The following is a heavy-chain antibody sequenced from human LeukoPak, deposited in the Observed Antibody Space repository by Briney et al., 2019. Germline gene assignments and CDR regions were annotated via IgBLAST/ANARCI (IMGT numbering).Heavy chain of an antibody. CDR1: GYTFTGYY. Sequence: ASVKVSCKGSGYTFTGYYMHWVRQAPGQGLEWLGCINPNSGGTNYAQKFQGWVTMTRDTSISTAYMELSRLRSDDTAVYYCAREYCSSTSCFDYFDYWGQGTLVTVSS. CDR2: INPNSGGT. V-gene: IGHV1-2*04. J-gene: IGHJ4*02. CDR3: AREYCSSTSCFDYFDY. D-gene: IGHD2-2*01.